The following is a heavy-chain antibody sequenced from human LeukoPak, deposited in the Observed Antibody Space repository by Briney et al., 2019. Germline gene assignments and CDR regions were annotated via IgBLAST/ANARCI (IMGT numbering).Heavy chain of an antibody. Sequence: GESLRLSCAASGFTFSDHYMDWVRQAPGKGLDWIGRSRNRAHSYSTEYAASVKGRFTVSRADSENSLYLQMNSLKTDDTAVYYCVALIRGLGYWGQGTLVTVSS. V-gene: IGHV3-72*01. J-gene: IGHJ4*02. D-gene: IGHD3-10*01. CDR3: VALIRGLGY. CDR1: GFTFSDHY. CDR2: SRNRAHSYST.